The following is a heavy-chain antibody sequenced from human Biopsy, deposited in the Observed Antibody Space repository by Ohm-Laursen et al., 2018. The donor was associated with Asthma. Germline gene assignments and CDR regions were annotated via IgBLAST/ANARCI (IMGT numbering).Heavy chain of an antibody. J-gene: IGHJ4*02. Sequence: GASVKVSCNAYGYTFTRYGIAWVRQAPGQGLEWVGWISVYNGDTNSAQKLQDRVTLTTDTYTDTAYMELRSLRSDDTAVYYCARRSYNWDDIDSWGQGTLVTVSS. CDR2: ISVYNGDT. CDR3: ARRSYNWDDIDS. CDR1: GYTFTRYG. V-gene: IGHV1-18*01. D-gene: IGHD1-1*01.